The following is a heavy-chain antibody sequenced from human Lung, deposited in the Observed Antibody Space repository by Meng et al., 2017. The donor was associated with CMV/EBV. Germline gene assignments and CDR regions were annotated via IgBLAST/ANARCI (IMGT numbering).Heavy chain of an antibody. Sequence: ASVXVSXXASGYTFTTYDINWVLQATGQGLEWMGWMNPNSGNTGYAQKFQGRVTMTRVTSISTAYMELSSLTSDDTAVYYCARTRIEVEPDGTKIKYYNYVMDVWGQGXTVTVS. CDR1: GYTFTTYD. CDR2: MNPNSGNT. CDR3: ARTRIEVEPDGTKIKYYNYVMDV. J-gene: IGHJ6*02. D-gene: IGHD2-15*01. V-gene: IGHV1-8*01.